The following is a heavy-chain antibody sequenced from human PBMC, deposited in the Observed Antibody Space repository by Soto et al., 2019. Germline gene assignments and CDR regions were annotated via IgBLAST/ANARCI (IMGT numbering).Heavy chain of an antibody. V-gene: IGHV3-11*01. J-gene: IGHJ2*01. CDR2: ISSSGSTI. CDR3: ARDSGFETVRDILTGYSSRKTPDWYFDL. CDR1: GFTFSDYY. D-gene: IGHD3-9*01. Sequence: QVQLVESGGGLVKPGGSLRLSCAASGFTFSDYYMSWIRQAPGKGLEWVSYISSSGSTIYYADSVKGRFTISRDNAKNSLYLQMNSLRAEDTAVYYCARDSGFETVRDILTGYSSRKTPDWYFDLWGRGTLVTVSS.